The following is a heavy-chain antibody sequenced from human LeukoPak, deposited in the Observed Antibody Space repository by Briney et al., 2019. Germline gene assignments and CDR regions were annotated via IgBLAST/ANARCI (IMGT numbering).Heavy chain of an antibody. CDR3: ARPVGGGYGGASFDY. CDR1: GYSFTSYW. Sequence: GESLKISCKGSGYSFTSYWIGWVRQMPGKGLEWMGIIYPGDSDTRYSPSFRGQVTISADKSISTAYLQWSSLKASDTAMYYCARPVGGGYGGASFDYWGQGTLVTVSS. J-gene: IGHJ4*02. V-gene: IGHV5-51*01. D-gene: IGHD5-12*01. CDR2: IYPGDSDT.